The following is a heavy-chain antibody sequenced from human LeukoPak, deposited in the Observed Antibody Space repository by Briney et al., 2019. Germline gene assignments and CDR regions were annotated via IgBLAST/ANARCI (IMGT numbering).Heavy chain of an antibody. D-gene: IGHD3-10*01. Sequence: PSETLSLTCSVSGYSISSAYYWGWIRQPPGKGLEWIGTMYHSGSTNYNPSLKSRVTISVDTPKNQFSLKLSSVTAADTAVYYCARGGPYGYFDYWGQGTLVTVSS. CDR3: ARGGPYGYFDY. J-gene: IGHJ4*02. V-gene: IGHV4-38-2*02. CDR2: MYHSGST. CDR1: GYSISSAYY.